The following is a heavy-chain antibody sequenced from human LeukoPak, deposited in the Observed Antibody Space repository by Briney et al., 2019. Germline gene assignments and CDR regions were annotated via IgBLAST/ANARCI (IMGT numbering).Heavy chain of an antibody. V-gene: IGHV3-53*01. D-gene: IGHD3-10*01. CDR2: IYSGGST. CDR1: GFTFSSSW. CDR3: ARAKPKNMVRGLIMRRESRYYFDY. J-gene: IGHJ4*02. Sequence: PGGSLRLSCVASGFTFSSSWMSWVRQGPGKGLEWVSVIYSGGSTYYADSVKGRFTISRDNSKSTLYIQMNSLRAEDTAVYYCARAKPKNMVRGLIMRRESRYYFDYWGQGTLVTVSS.